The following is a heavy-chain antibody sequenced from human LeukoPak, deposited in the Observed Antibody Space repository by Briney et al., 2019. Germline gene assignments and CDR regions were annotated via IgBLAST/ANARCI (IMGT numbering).Heavy chain of an antibody. Sequence: GESLKISCKGSGYSFTSYWIGWVRQMPGKGLEWMGIIYPGDSDTRYSPSFQGQVTISADKSISTAYLQWSSLKASDTAMYYCARALGFERLVPYYYYMDVWGKGTTVTVSS. CDR3: ARALGFERLVPYYYYMDV. J-gene: IGHJ6*03. V-gene: IGHV5-51*01. D-gene: IGHD6-6*01. CDR1: GYSFTSYW. CDR2: IYPGDSDT.